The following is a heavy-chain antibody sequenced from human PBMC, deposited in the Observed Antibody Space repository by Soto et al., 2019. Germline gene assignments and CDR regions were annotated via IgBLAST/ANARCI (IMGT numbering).Heavy chain of an antibody. J-gene: IGHJ6*02. D-gene: IGHD2-2*01. CDR2: IWYDGSNK. CDR1: GFTFSSYG. V-gene: IGHV3-33*01. CDR3: ARVLGPAAIADYYYGMDV. Sequence: PGGSLRLSCAASGFTFSSYGMHWVRQAPGKGLEWVAVIWYDGSNKYYAAPVKGRFTISRDNSKNTLYLQMNSLRAEDTAVYYCARVLGPAAIADYYYGMDVWGQLPTVT.